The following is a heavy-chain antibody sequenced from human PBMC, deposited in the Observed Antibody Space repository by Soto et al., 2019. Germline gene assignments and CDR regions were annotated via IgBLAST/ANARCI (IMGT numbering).Heavy chain of an antibody. Sequence: ETLSLTCTVSGGSISSYYWSWIRQPPGKGLEWIGYIYYSGSTNYNPSLKSRVTISVDTSKNQFSLKLSSVTAADTAVYYCARGYGDYYFDYWGQGTLVTVSS. D-gene: IGHD4-17*01. J-gene: IGHJ4*02. V-gene: IGHV4-59*01. CDR2: IYYSGST. CDR1: GGSISSYY. CDR3: ARGYGDYYFDY.